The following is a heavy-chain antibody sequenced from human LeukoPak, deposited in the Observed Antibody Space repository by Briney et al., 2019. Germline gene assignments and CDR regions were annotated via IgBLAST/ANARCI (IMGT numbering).Heavy chain of an antibody. CDR1: GFTFSSYG. D-gene: IGHD3-10*01. CDR2: ISYDGNNK. CDR3: AKGHYYGSGSLDY. V-gene: IGHV3-30*18. Sequence: GGSLRLSCAASGFTFSSYGMHWVRQAPGKGLEWVAVISYDGNNKYYADSVKGRFTISRDNSKNTLYLQMNSLRAEDTAVYYCAKGHYYGSGSLDYWGQGTLVTVSS. J-gene: IGHJ4*02.